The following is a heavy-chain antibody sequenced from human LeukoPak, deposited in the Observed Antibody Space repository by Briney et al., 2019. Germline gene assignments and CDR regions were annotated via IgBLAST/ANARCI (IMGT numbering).Heavy chain of an antibody. Sequence: SGGSLRLSCAASGXTFDDYALHWVRQPPGKGLEWVSLVSGDGGTTYYADSVKGRFTISRDNIKNSLYLYLDSLRAEDTAFYYCAKAEYGGNYKPFDFWGQGTLVTVSS. D-gene: IGHD4-23*01. V-gene: IGHV3-43*02. CDR2: VSGDGGTT. CDR1: GXTFDDYA. J-gene: IGHJ4*02. CDR3: AKAEYGGNYKPFDF.